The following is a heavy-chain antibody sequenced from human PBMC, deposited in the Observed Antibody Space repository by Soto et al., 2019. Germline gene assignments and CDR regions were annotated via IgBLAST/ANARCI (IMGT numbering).Heavy chain of an antibody. D-gene: IGHD2-2*01. CDR3: ARVYCSSTSCYYYYYGMDV. J-gene: IGHJ6*02. CDR2: IYPGDSDT. Sequence: GESLKISCKGSGYSFTSCWIGWVRQMPGKGLEWMGIIYPGDSDTRYSPSFQGQVTISADKSISTAYLQWSSLKASDTAMYYCARVYCSSTSCYYYYYGMDVWGQGTTVTVS. CDR1: GYSFTSCW. V-gene: IGHV5-51*01.